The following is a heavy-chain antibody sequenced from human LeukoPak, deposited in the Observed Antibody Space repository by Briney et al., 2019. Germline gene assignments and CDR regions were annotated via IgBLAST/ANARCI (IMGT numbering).Heavy chain of an antibody. J-gene: IGHJ2*01. V-gene: IGHV4-59*01. CDR1: GGSISSYY. CDR3: AREYQNWHFDL. CDR2: IYYSGST. D-gene: IGHD2-2*01. Sequence: PSETLSLTCTVSGGSISSYYWSWIRQPPGKGLEWIGYIYYSGSTNYNPSLKSRVTISVDTSKNQFSLKLSSVTAADTAVYYCAREYQNWHFDLWGRGTLVTVSS.